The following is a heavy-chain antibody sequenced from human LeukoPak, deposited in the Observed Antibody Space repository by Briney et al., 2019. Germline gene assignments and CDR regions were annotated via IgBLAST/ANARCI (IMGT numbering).Heavy chain of an antibody. Sequence: ASVKVSCKASRYTFTSYYIHWVRQAPGQGLEWMGIINPSGGITTYAQKFQGRVTMTRDTSTSTVYMELSSLRSEDTAVYYCARDLSSSSSSPTTRGSDYWGQGTLVTVSS. CDR2: INPSGGIT. V-gene: IGHV1-46*01. J-gene: IGHJ4*02. CDR3: ARDLSSSSSSPTTRGSDY. CDR1: RYTFTSYY. D-gene: IGHD6-6*01.